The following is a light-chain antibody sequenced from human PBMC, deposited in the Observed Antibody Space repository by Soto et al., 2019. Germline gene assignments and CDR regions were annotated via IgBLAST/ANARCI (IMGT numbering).Light chain of an antibody. J-gene: IGLJ3*02. Sequence: QSALTQPASVSGSPGQWITISCTGTSSDVGGYNYVSWYHQHPGKAPKLMIYEVNNRPAGVSNRFSGSTSGNTASLTIAGRQAEDEADYYCSSYTSRSTRVFGGGTQLTVL. CDR3: SSYTSRSTRV. CDR1: SSDVGGYNY. CDR2: EVN. V-gene: IGLV2-14*01.